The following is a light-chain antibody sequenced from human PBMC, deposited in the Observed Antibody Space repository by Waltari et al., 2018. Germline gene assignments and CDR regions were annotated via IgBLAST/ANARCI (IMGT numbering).Light chain of an antibody. Sequence: DIQMTQSPSSVSASVGDRVTITCRASQCVSTRLAWYQQRPGKAPNLLIYAASNLQPWVPSRFSATGSGTEFTLTIGSLQPEDSATYFCQQGISFPLTFGQGTRLEIK. CDR2: AAS. CDR1: QCVSTR. CDR3: QQGISFPLT. J-gene: IGKJ5*01. V-gene: IGKV1-12*01.